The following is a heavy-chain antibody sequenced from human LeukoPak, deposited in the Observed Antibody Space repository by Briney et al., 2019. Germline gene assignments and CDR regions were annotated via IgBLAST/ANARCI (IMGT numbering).Heavy chain of an antibody. Sequence: NAGGSLRLSCAASGFTFRNAWMSWVRQAPGKGLEWVGLIKSKTDGRTTDYAAPVKGRFTISRDDSKNTLYLQMNSLKTEDTAVYYCTTVTIKVYWGQGTLVTVSS. CDR1: GFTFRNAW. D-gene: IGHD1-1*01. V-gene: IGHV3-15*01. J-gene: IGHJ4*02. CDR3: TTVTIKVY. CDR2: IKSKTDGRTT.